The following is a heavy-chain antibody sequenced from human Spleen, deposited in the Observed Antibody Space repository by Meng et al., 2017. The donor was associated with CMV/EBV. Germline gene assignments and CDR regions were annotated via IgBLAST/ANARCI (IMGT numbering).Heavy chain of an antibody. CDR1: GFTFSDYY. CDR3: ARVSLLIGYGMDV. J-gene: IGHJ6*02. CDR2: ISSSGSTI. V-gene: IGHV3-11*04. Sequence: GGSLRLSCAASGFTFSDYYMSWIRQAPGKGLEWVSYISSSGSTIYYADSVKGRFTISRDNAKNSLYLQMNSLRAEEMAVYYCARVSLLIGYGMDVWGQGTTVTVSS.